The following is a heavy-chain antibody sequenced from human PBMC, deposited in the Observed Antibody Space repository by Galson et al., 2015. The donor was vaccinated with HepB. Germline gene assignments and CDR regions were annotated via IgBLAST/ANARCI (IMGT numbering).Heavy chain of an antibody. D-gene: IGHD2/OR15-2a*01. Sequence: SVKVSCKASGYTFTTSDLNWVRQAPGQGLEWVGWINTNTGHPTYAQGFTGHFVLSLDTSISTAYLQIASLRPEDTAIYYCARDRGSHSNFFDSWGQGTLLTVSS. CDR2: INTNTGHP. CDR1: GYTFTTSD. CDR3: ARDRGSHSNFFDS. V-gene: IGHV7-4-1*01. J-gene: IGHJ4*02.